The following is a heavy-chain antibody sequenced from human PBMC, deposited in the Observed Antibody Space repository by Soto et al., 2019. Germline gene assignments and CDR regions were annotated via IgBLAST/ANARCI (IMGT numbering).Heavy chain of an antibody. CDR1: GYTFKSHY. V-gene: IGHV1-46*02. CDR2: INPGTGRT. CDR3: ARESAVVGEDYYRGMDF. J-gene: IGHJ6*02. D-gene: IGHD3-10*01. Sequence: QVQLVQSGAEVRKPGASVKVSCKASGYTFKSHYIHCLRQAPGQGLEWLGVINPGTGRTTYAQSFQGRVNMVRATSTDTVNRAPNSQRSDDTAVYYCARESAVVGEDYYRGMDFWGQGTTVTVSS.